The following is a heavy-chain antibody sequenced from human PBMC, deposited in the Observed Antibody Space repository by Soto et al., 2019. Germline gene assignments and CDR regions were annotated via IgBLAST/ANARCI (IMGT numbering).Heavy chain of an antibody. CDR1: GGSITNYY. CDR3: ARERVGHSAMDV. V-gene: IGHV4-59*01. CDR2: ISDIGST. Sequence: QVQLQESGPGLVKPSETLSLMCTVSGGSITNYYWSWIRQSPARGLEWIGYISDIGSTKYNPSLRSRVSISLGSSKNQFSLNLTSVTAADTAVYYCARERVGHSAMDVWGQGTTVTVSS. J-gene: IGHJ6*02. D-gene: IGHD1-26*01.